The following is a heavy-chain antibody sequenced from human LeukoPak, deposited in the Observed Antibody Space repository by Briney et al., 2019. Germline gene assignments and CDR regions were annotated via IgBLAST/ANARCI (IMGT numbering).Heavy chain of an antibody. V-gene: IGHV3-33*01. Sequence: GGSLRLSCAASGFTFSSYGMHWVHQAPGKGLEWVAVIWYDGSNKYYADSVKGRFTISRDNSKNTLYLQMNSLRAEDTAVYYCARGFPTEGIDYWGRGTLVTVSS. CDR1: GFTFSSYG. D-gene: IGHD3-10*01. CDR3: ARGFPTEGIDY. J-gene: IGHJ4*02. CDR2: IWYDGSNK.